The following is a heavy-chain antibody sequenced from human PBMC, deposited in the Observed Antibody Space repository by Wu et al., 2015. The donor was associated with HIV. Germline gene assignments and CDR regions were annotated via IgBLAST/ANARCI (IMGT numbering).Heavy chain of an antibody. Sequence: QVQLVQSGAEVKKPGAAVKVSCKASGYVYLKYGVSWVRQAPGQGLEWMGRIIPIFGTANYAQKFQGRVTITADESTSTAYMELSSLRSEDTAVYYCARAGERDCSSTSCPXDYWGQGTLVTVSS. V-gene: IGHV1-69*13. CDR3: ARAGERDCSSTSCPXDY. CDR1: GYVYLKYG. CDR2: IIPIFGTA. D-gene: IGHD2-2*01. J-gene: IGHJ4*02.